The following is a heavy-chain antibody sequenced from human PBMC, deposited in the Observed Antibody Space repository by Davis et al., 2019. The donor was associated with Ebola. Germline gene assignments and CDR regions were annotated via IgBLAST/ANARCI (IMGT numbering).Heavy chain of an antibody. D-gene: IGHD3-22*01. V-gene: IGHV3-48*03. CDR3: ATSEPSGLFPEY. CDR1: GLTFSAFD. Sequence: GGSLRLSCAASGLTFSAFDLNWVRQAPGKGPEWVSYISSSGFLTYYADSVKGRFTLSRDNAKSSLSLQMSSLRAEDTAIYYCATSEPSGLFPEYWGHGTPLTVSS. CDR2: ISSSGFLT. J-gene: IGHJ4*01.